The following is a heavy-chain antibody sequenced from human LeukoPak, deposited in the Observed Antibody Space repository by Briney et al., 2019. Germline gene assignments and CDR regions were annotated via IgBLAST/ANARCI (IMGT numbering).Heavy chain of an antibody. V-gene: IGHV3-33*08. J-gene: IGHJ6*02. CDR1: GFTFSSYG. CDR2: IWYDGSNK. Sequence: GGSLRLSCAASGFTFSSYGMHWVRQAPGKGLEWVAVIWYDGSNKYYADSVKGRFTISRDNSKNTLYLQMSSLRAEDTAVYYCARVDCSSTSCETSYYYYYGMDVWGQGTTVTVSS. CDR3: ARVDCSSTSCETSYYYYYGMDV. D-gene: IGHD2-2*01.